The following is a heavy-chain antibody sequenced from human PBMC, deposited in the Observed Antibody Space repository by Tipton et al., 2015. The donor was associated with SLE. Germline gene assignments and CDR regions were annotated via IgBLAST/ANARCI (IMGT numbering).Heavy chain of an antibody. CDR1: GGSIGSYF. J-gene: IGHJ4*02. CDR2: IYTSGST. CDR3: ARQDSSGWSYCFDY. V-gene: IGHV4-4*09. Sequence: TLPLTCSVSGGSIGSYFWSWIRQPPGKGLEWIGYIYTSGSTNYNPSLKSRVTISVDTSKNQFSLKLSSVTAADTAVYYCARQDSSGWSYCFDYWGQGTLVTVSS. D-gene: IGHD6-19*01.